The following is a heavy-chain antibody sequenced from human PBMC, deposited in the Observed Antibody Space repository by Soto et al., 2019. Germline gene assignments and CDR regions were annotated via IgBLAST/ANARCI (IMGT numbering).Heavy chain of an antibody. CDR3: ARLGGYCSSSSCYGYYGMDV. Sequence: SETLSLTCAVSGGSISSSNWWSWVRQPPGKGLEWIGEIYHSGSTNYNPSLESRVTISVDTSKNQFSLKVTSVTVAGTAVYYCARLGGYCSSSSCYGYYGMDVWGQGTTVTVSS. CDR1: GGSISSSNW. D-gene: IGHD2-2*01. CDR2: IYHSGST. V-gene: IGHV4-4*02. J-gene: IGHJ6*02.